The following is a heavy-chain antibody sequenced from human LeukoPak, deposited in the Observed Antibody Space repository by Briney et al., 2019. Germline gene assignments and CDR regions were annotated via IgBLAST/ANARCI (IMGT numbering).Heavy chain of an antibody. Sequence: ASVKVSCKASGYIFTTYAMHWVRQAPGQRLEWMGWINAANGNTKLSQKFQDRITIIRDKSANTAYMELSSLRSEDTAVYYCARDRIGYEYYNGMGVWGQGTTVTVSS. J-gene: IGHJ6*02. V-gene: IGHV1-3*01. D-gene: IGHD2/OR15-2a*01. CDR2: INAANGNT. CDR1: GYIFTTYA. CDR3: ARDRIGYEYYNGMGV.